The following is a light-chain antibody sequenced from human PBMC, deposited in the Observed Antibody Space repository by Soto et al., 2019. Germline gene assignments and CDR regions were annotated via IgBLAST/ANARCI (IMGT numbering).Light chain of an antibody. V-gene: IGKV3-11*01. J-gene: IGKJ5*01. CDR3: QQRSNWPPIT. CDR2: GAS. Sequence: EIVLTQSPGTLSLSPGEGATLSCRASQSINSFLAWYQQRRGQAPRLLIHGASNRATGIPARFSGSGSGTDFTLTISSLEPEDFAVYYCQQRSNWPPITFGQGTRLEIK. CDR1: QSINSF.